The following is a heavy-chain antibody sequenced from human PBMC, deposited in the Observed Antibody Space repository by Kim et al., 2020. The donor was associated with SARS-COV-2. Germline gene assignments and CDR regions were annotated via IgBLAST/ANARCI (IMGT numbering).Heavy chain of an antibody. CDR1: GFTFSSYS. D-gene: IGHD2-21*02. CDR2: ISSSSSYI. J-gene: IGHJ6*02. V-gene: IGHV3-21*01. Sequence: GGSLRLSCAASGFTFSSYSMNWVRQAPGKGLEWVSSISSSSSYIYYADSVKGRFTISRDNAKNSLYLQMNSLRAEDTAVYYCASLTVVTRNYYYYGMDVWGHGTTVTVSS. CDR3: ASLTVVTRNYYYYGMDV.